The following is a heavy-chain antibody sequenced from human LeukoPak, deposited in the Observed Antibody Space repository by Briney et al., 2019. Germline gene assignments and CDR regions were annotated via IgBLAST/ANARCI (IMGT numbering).Heavy chain of an antibody. CDR1: GFTFSSYS. CDR2: ISSSSSYI. D-gene: IGHD2-2*01. Sequence: SGGSLRLSCAASGFTFSSYSVNWVRQAPGKGLEWVSSISSSSSYIYYADSVKGRFTISRDNAKNSLYLQMNSLRAEDTAVYYCAREGIVVVPAATGFDPWGQGTLVTVSS. J-gene: IGHJ5*02. V-gene: IGHV3-21*01. CDR3: AREGIVVVPAATGFDP.